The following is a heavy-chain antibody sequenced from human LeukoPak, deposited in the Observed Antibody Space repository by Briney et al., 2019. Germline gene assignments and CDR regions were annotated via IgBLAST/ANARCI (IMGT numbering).Heavy chain of an antibody. J-gene: IGHJ4*02. CDR2: ISTYNDST. D-gene: IGHD6-6*01. Sequence: GASVKVSCKASGYTFTSYGISWVRQAPGQGLEWMGWISTYNDSTNYAQKLQGRVTMTTDTSTTTVYMELRSLRSDDTAVYYCARGRSLTTSPDYWGQGTLVTVSS. CDR1: GYTFTSYG. CDR3: ARGRSLTTSPDY. V-gene: IGHV1-18*01.